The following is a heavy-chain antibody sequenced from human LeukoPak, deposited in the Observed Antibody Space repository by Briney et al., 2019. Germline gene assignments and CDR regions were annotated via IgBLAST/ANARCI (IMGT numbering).Heavy chain of an antibody. D-gene: IGHD3-9*01. CDR1: GYTFTSYG. CDR3: ARDVLTGYYNPTKYYYYYYGMDV. J-gene: IGHJ6*02. V-gene: IGHV1-18*01. CDR2: SSAYNDNT. Sequence: ASVTVSFKASGYTFTSYGISWVRQAPGQGLEWMGWSSAYNDNTNYAHKLQGRVTMTTDTYTSTAYMELRSLRSDDTAVYYCARDVLTGYYNPTKYYYYYYGMDVWGQGTTVTVSS.